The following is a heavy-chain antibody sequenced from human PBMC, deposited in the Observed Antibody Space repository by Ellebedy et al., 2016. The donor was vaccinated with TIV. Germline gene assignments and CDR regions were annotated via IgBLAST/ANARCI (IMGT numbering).Heavy chain of an antibody. CDR1: GFSFRSYW. CDR3: ARRGSFGDYAVQVNSWFDS. J-gene: IGHJ5*01. Sequence: GESLKISCEASGFSFRSYWMSWVRQAPGKGLEWVANIYQDGSEQYYVDSVKGRFTISRDNAKNSVYLQMNSLRAEDTAVYYCARRGSFGDYAVQVNSWFDSWGRGTLVTVSS. D-gene: IGHD4-17*01. CDR2: IYQDGSEQ. V-gene: IGHV3-7*01.